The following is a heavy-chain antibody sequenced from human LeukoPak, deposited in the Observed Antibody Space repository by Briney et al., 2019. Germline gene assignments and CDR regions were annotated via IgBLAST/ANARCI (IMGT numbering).Heavy chain of an antibody. V-gene: IGHV3-23*01. J-gene: IGHJ3*02. CDR3: AKDSLGGYDYGWGVFDI. CDR2: IKDSGGST. CDR1: GFTFSSYA. Sequence: GGSLRLSCATSGFTFSSYAMSWVRQAPGEGLEWVSAIKDSGGSTVYTDSVKGRFTISRDNSKNTLYLQMNTLRADDTAVYYCAKDSLGGYDYGWGVFDIWGQGTLVTVSS. D-gene: IGHD5-18*01.